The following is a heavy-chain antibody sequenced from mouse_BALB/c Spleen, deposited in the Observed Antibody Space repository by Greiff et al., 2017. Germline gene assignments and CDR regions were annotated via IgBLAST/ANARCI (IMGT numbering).Heavy chain of an antibody. CDR2: IWAGGST. Sequence: QVQLQQSGPGLVAPSQSLSITCTVSGFSLTSYGVHWVRQPPGKGLEWLGVIWAGGSTNYNSALMSRLSISKDNSKSQVFLKMNSLQTDDTAMYYCARDLGTNVVAHWYFDVWGAGTTVTVSS. CDR3: ARDLGTNVVAHWYFDV. J-gene: IGHJ1*01. D-gene: IGHD1-1*01. CDR1: GFSLTSYG. V-gene: IGHV2-9*02.